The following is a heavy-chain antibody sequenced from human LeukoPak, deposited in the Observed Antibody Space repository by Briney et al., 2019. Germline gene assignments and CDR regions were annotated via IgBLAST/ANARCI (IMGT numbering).Heavy chain of an antibody. Sequence: SGGSLRLSCAASGFIFSSYTVHWVRQAPGKGLEWVALISYDGSNEYSADSVKGRFTISRDNSKNTLYLQMDSLRAEDTAVYYCAKDPSGGGYFKGWFDPWGQGTLVTVSS. J-gene: IGHJ5*02. CDR1: GFIFSSYT. CDR2: ISYDGSNE. V-gene: IGHV3-30-3*01. D-gene: IGHD5-24*01. CDR3: AKDPSGGGYFKGWFDP.